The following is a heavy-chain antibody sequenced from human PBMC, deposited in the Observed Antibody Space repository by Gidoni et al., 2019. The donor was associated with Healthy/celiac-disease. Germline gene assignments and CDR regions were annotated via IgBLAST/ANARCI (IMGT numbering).Heavy chain of an antibody. Sequence: EGQLVEAGGGLGQPGRSLGVSWAASGSHFDERAMPWVRQAPGKGLEWVSWISWNSGSIGYADSVKGRFTISRDNAKNSLYLQMNSLSAEDTALYYCAKQDITYSSSWYFAFDIWGQGTMVTVSS. CDR2: ISWNSGSI. CDR3: AKQDITYSSSWYFAFDI. CDR1: GSHFDERA. J-gene: IGHJ3*02. D-gene: IGHD6-13*01. V-gene: IGHV3-9*01.